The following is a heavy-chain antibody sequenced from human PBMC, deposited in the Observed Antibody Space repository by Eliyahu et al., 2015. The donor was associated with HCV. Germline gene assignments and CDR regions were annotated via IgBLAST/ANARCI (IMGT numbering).Heavy chain of an antibody. Sequence: QVQLVQSGSELKQPGASVKVSCXASGYTFTTXXLNWVRQAPGXGLEXMGWINTNTGNPXYAQGFTGRFVXSLDTSVSTAYLQISSLKAEDTAVYYCARMESFGELLSAFDIWGQGTMVTVSS. D-gene: IGHD3-10*01. J-gene: IGHJ3*02. CDR3: ARMESFGELLSAFDI. CDR1: GYTFTTXX. V-gene: IGHV7-4-1*02. CDR2: INTNTGNP.